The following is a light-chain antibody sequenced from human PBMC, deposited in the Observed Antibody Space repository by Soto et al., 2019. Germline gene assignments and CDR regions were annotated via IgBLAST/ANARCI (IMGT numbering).Light chain of an antibody. Sequence: DIQMTQSPSTLSASVEDRVTITCRASQSISSWLAWYQQKPGKAPNLLIYKASSLQSGVPSRFSGSGSGTEFTLTISSLQPDDFATFYCQQYNSYPYTFGQGTKLEI. V-gene: IGKV1-5*03. CDR3: QQYNSYPYT. J-gene: IGKJ2*01. CDR2: KAS. CDR1: QSISSW.